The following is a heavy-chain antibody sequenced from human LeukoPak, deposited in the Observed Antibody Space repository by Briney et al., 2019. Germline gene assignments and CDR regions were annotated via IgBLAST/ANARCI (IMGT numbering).Heavy chain of an antibody. CDR3: ARVPAGDYGGNPFDY. CDR2: IIPILGIA. Sequence: AASVKVSCTASGGTFSSYAISWVRQAPGQGLEWMGRIIPILGIANYAQKFQGRVTITADKSTSTAYMELSSLRSEDTAVYYCARVPAGDYGGNPFDYWGQGTLVTVSS. CDR1: GGTFSSYA. D-gene: IGHD4-23*01. J-gene: IGHJ4*02. V-gene: IGHV1-69*04.